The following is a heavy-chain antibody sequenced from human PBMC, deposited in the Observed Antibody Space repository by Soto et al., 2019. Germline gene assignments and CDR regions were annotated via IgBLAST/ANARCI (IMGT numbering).Heavy chain of an antibody. CDR2: ISGSGGST. CDR3: AKSQPITLRFLEWLCRYFDY. Sequence: GGSLRLSCAASGFPFSSYAMNWGRPAPGKGLELVSAISGSGGSTYYADSVKGRFTISRDNSKNTLYMQMNSLRAEDTAVYYCAKSQPITLRFLEWLCRYFDYWGQGTLVTVSS. J-gene: IGHJ4*02. CDR1: GFPFSSYA. V-gene: IGHV3-23*01. D-gene: IGHD3-3*01.